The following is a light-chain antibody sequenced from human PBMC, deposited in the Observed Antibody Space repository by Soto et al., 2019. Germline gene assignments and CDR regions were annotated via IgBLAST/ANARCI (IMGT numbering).Light chain of an antibody. CDR2: EVI. J-gene: IGLJ1*01. V-gene: IGLV2-14*03. CDR1: SSDVGGYNY. Sequence: ALTQPASVSGSPGQSITISCTGTSSDVGGYNYVSWYQQHPGKAPKLMIYEVINRPSGVSSRFSGSKSGNTASLTISGLQAEDEADYYCTSYTTTNTHVFGTGTKVTVL. CDR3: TSYTTTNTHV.